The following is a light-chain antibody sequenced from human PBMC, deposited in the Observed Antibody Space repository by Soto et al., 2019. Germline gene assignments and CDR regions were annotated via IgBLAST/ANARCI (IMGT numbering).Light chain of an antibody. J-gene: IGKJ1*01. Sequence: DIQLTQSPSSLSASVGDTVTITCRASQTVSRYLNWYQQKSGTAPKLLIYAASTLHTGVPSRFSGRGSGTDFTLTINNLQREDFADYFCQQTYSNPWTFGQGTKVEIK. V-gene: IGKV1-39*01. CDR3: QQTYSNPWT. CDR2: AAS. CDR1: QTVSRY.